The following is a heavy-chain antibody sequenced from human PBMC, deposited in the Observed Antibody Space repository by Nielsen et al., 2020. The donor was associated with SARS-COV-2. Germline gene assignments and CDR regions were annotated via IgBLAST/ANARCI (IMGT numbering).Heavy chain of an antibody. D-gene: IGHD3-3*01. J-gene: IGHJ6*03. V-gene: IGHV4-59*01. CDR3: ARVTRITIFGVVTKYYYYYMDV. Sequence: WIRQPPGKGLEWIGYIYYSGSTNYNPSLKSRVTISVDTSKTQFSLKLSSVTAADTAVYYCARVTRITIFGVVTKYYYYYMDVWGKGTTVTVSS. CDR2: IYYSGST.